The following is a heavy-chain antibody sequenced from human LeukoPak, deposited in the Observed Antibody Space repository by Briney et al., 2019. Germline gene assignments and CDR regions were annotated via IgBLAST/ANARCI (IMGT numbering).Heavy chain of an antibody. CDR3: AKSYGGNSHDVFDI. CDR2: IVGAGGIT. D-gene: IGHD4-23*01. J-gene: IGHJ3*02. V-gene: IGHV3-23*01. Sequence: GGSLRPSCAASGFTFSSYAMNWVRQAPGKGLEWVSAIVGAGGITYYADSVKGRFTISRDNSKNTLYLQMNSLRAEDTAVYYCAKSYGGNSHDVFDIWGQGTLVTVSS. CDR1: GFTFSSYA.